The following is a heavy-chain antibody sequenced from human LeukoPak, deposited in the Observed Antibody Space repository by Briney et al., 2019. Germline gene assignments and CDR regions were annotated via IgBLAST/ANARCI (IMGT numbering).Heavy chain of an antibody. CDR3: ARGYFGDYVLDT. Sequence: ASVKVSCKAYGYRFRDHYIHWVRQAPGQGLEYLGWINPNSGGTNYAQKFQGRVTLTRDTSIDTAYTHLDSLTSDDTAVYFCARGYFGDYVLDTWGQGTLVTVSS. CDR2: INPNSGGT. V-gene: IGHV1-2*02. J-gene: IGHJ5*02. CDR1: GYRFRDHY. D-gene: IGHD4-17*01.